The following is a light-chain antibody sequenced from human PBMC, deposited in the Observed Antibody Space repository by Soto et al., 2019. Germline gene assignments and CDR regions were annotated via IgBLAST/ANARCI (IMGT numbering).Light chain of an antibody. CDR2: AAS. CDR3: LQHSTYPVT. CDR1: QAISNG. J-gene: IGKJ2*01. V-gene: IGKV1-17*01. Sequence: DIQITQSPSSLSASVGDSVAITCRASQAISNGLGWYQQKPGKAPKRLIYAASSLATGVPSRFSGSGSETEFTLTISGLQPEDSATYYCLQHSTYPVTFGQGTRLEIK.